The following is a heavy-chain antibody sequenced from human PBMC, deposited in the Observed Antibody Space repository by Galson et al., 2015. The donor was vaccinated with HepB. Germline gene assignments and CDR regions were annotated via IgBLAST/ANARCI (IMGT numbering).Heavy chain of an antibody. Sequence: SLRLSCAASGFTFSSYSMNWVRQAPGKGLEWVSSISSSSSYIYYADSVKGRFTISRDNAKNSLYLQMNSLRAEDTAVYYCATLGGDIVVVPAAINKPYYYYYGMDVWGQGTTVTVSS. CDR2: ISSSSSYI. V-gene: IGHV3-21*01. J-gene: IGHJ6*02. D-gene: IGHD2-2*02. CDR3: ATLGGDIVVVPAAINKPYYYYYGMDV. CDR1: GFTFSSYS.